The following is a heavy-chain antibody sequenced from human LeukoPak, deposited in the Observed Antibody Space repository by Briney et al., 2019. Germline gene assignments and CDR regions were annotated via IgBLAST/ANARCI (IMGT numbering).Heavy chain of an antibody. CDR2: ISAYNGDT. J-gene: IGHJ4*02. D-gene: IGHD2-15*01. Sequence: ASVKVSRKASGYTFISHGISWVRQAPGQGLEWMGWISAYNGDTRYAQNFQGRVTMTTDTSTSTAYMELRSLRSDDTAVYYCARASVAAALPPDYWGQGTQVTVSS. V-gene: IGHV1-18*01. CDR3: ARASVAAALPPDY. CDR1: GYTFISHG.